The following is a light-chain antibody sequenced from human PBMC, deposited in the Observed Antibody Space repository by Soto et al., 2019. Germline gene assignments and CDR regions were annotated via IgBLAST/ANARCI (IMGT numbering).Light chain of an antibody. CDR1: QSXXXX. CDR3: QQYNNWPRT. Sequence: EIVMTQSPATLSVSPGERATLSCRASQSXXXXLAWYQQKPGQAPRLLIYGASTRAXGIPARFSGSGSGTEXXXTISSLXXEDFAVYYCQQYNNWPRTFGQGTKVEIK. CDR2: GAS. J-gene: IGKJ1*01. V-gene: IGKV3-15*01.